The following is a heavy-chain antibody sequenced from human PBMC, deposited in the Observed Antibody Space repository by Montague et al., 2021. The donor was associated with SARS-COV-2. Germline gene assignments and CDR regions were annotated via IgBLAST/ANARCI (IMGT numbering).Heavy chain of an antibody. CDR1: GFTVSSYD. D-gene: IGHD3-10*01. J-gene: IGHJ6*02. V-gene: IGHV3-33*08. CDR2: IWYDGSNK. CDR3: AREYSAPRWFGEYNRYGMDV. Sequence: YLRLTCAASGFTVSSYDLHWVRQAPGKGLEWVAVIWYDGSNKYYRHSXXVIFTISRDNSKNTLYLQMNSMRAEDTAVYYCAREYSAPRWFGEYNRYGMDVWGQGTTVTVSS.